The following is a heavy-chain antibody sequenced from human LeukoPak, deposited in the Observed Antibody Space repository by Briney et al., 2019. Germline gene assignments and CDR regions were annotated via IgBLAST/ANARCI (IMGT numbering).Heavy chain of an antibody. V-gene: IGHV3-23*01. Sequence: GGSLRLSCEASGFTFGSHAMYWVRQAPGKGLEWVAGIFGSGGSPHYADPVKGRFTISRDDPRNTVYLQINSLRAEDTAVYYCGKTTVGYSSGQKPAWPVDYWGQGTLVTVSS. CDR2: IFGSGGSP. CDR3: GKTTVGYSSGQKPAWPVDY. D-gene: IGHD5-18*01. CDR1: GFTFGSHA. J-gene: IGHJ4*02.